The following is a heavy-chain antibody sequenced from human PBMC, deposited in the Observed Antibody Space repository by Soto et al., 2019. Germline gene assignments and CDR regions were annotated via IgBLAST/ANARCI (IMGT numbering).Heavy chain of an antibody. CDR1: GFTFSSYS. CDR3: ATSVGYYYGSGTSDY. J-gene: IGHJ4*02. V-gene: IGHV3-21*01. D-gene: IGHD3-10*01. CDR2: ISGSSSYI. Sequence: VQLVESGGGLVKPGESLRLSCAASGFTFSSYSMNWVRQAPGKGLEWVSSISGSSSYIYYVDSVKGRFTISRDNAKNSLFLQMNSLRAEDTAVYYCATSVGYYYGSGTSDYWGQGTLVTVSS.